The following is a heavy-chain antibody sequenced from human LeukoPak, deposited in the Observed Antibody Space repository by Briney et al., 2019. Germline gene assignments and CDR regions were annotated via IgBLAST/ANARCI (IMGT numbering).Heavy chain of an antibody. V-gene: IGHV3-48*03. CDR2: ISYSGSSI. CDR1: GFTFSSYD. J-gene: IGHJ5*02. D-gene: IGHD5-24*01. Sequence: GGSLRLSCAASGFTFSSYDMNWVRQAPGKGLEWVSYISYSGSSIYYADSVKGRFTISRDNAKNSLYLQMNSLRAEDTAVYYCARGRRDGYNIPTWFDPWGQGTLVTVSS. CDR3: ARGRRDGYNIPTWFDP.